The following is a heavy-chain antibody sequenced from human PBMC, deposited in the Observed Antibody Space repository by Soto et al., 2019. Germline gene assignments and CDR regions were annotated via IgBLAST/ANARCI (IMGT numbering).Heavy chain of an antibody. Sequence: PVGSLRLSCAASGFTFNTYDMHWVRQAPGKGLEWVAMISFDSRDQYYADSFKGRFTISRDNSENTVYLQMNSLRVDDTGVFFCARAQAIYGSRDWYFGVCGRRTLVTVSS. CDR1: GFTFNTYD. D-gene: IGHD2-21*01. CDR2: ISFDSRDQ. J-gene: IGHJ2*01. V-gene: IGHV3-30*03. CDR3: ARAQAIYGSRDWYFGV.